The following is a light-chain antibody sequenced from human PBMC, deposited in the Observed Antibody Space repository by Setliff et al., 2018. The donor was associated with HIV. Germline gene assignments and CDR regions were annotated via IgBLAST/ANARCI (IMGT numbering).Light chain of an antibody. V-gene: IGLV2-14*01. J-gene: IGLJ1*01. CDR3: SSYAITNTLP. Sequence: QSALTQPASVSGSPGQSITISCTGTSSDVGGYNYVSWYQHHPGKAPKLMIYDVSNRPSGVSNRFSGSKSGNTASLTISGLQAEDEADYYCSSYAITNTLPFGTGTKGTVL. CDR1: SSDVGGYNY. CDR2: DVS.